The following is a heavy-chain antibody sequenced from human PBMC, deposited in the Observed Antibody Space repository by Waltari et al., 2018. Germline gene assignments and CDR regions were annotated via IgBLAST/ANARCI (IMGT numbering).Heavy chain of an antibody. V-gene: IGHV4-59*01. CDR1: GGSIRGFY. D-gene: IGHD2-21*02. J-gene: IGHJ5*02. CDR2: IYYTGST. CDR3: ARGGGGDWEWFDP. Sequence: QVQLQESGPSLLNPSETLSLICTVSGGSIRGFYWSWVRQPPGKGLDWIGYIYYTGSTNFNPSLKSRVTMSVDTSKNQFSLKLSSVTAADTAFYYCARGGGGDWEWFDPWGQGTLVTVSS.